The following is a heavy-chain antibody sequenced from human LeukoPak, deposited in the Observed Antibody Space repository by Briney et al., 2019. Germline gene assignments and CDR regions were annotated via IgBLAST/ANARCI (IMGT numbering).Heavy chain of an antibody. J-gene: IGHJ6*03. CDR2: INTNTGNP. CDR3: AREMPDTNYYYYYMDV. Sequence: ASVKVSCKASGYTFTSYAMNWVRQAPGQGLEWMGWINTNTGNPTYAQGFTGRFVFSLDTSVSTAYLQISSLKAEDTAVYYCAREMPDTNYYYYYMDVWGKGTTVTVSS. D-gene: IGHD2-2*01. V-gene: IGHV7-4-1*02. CDR1: GYTFTSYA.